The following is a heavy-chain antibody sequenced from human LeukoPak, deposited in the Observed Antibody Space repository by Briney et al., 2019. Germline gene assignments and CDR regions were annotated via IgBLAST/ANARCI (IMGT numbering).Heavy chain of an antibody. V-gene: IGHV3-23*01. D-gene: IGHD5-24*01. CDR2: ISGNGDRT. Sequence: GGSLRLSCAASGFTFINYGIYWVRQAPGKGLEWVSGISGNGDRTSYADSVKGRFAVSRDNAKNSLYLQMNSLRAEDTAIYYCTRVGYIDEGIDYWGQGTLVTVSS. CDR1: GFTFINYG. J-gene: IGHJ4*02. CDR3: TRVGYIDEGIDY.